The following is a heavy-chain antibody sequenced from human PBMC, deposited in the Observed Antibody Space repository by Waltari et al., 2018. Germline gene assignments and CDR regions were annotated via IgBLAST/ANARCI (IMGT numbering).Heavy chain of an antibody. V-gene: IGHV4-34*01. J-gene: IGHJ5*02. CDR2: INHSGST. D-gene: IGHD3-3*01. CDR3: ARAQREAIFGVVIIRPGWFDP. CDR1: GGSFSGYY. Sequence: QVQLQQWGAGLLKPSETLSLTCAVYGGSFSGYYWSWIRQPPGKGLEWIGEINHSGSTNYNPSLKSRVTISVDTSKNQFSLKLSSGTDADTAVYYCARAQREAIFGVVIIRPGWFDPWGQGTLVTVSS.